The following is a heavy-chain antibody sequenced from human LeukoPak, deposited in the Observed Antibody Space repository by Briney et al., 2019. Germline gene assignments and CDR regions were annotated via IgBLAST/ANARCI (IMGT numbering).Heavy chain of an antibody. V-gene: IGHV4-39*07. CDR2: IYYSGST. CDR3: ARAIAATSSGYYSYFDY. Sequence: SETLSLTCTVSGGSISSGSYYWGWIRQPPGKGLEWIGSIYYSGSTYYNPSLKSRVTISVDTSKNQFSLKLSSVTAADTAVYYCARAIAATSSGYYSYFDYWGQGTLVTVSS. D-gene: IGHD3-22*01. CDR1: GGSISSGSYY. J-gene: IGHJ4*02.